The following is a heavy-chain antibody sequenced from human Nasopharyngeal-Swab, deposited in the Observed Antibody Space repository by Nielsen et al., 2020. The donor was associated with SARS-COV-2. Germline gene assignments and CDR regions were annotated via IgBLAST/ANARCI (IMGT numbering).Heavy chain of an antibody. Sequence: SETLSLTCSVSGGSISRYSWSWIRQPPGKGLEWIGYIQNSGSTNYNPSLKSRVTMSVDMSKNQFSLKLTSVTAADTAVYYCARDKGWHAFDVWGQGTLVTVSS. J-gene: IGHJ3*01. V-gene: IGHV4-59*13. CDR1: GGSISRYS. D-gene: IGHD2-15*01. CDR3: ARDKGWHAFDV. CDR2: IQNSGST.